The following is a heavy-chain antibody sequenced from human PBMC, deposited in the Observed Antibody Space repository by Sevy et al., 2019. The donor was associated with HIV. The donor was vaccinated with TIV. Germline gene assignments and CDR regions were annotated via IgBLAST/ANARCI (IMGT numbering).Heavy chain of an antibody. CDR2: ISSSGGSI. D-gene: IGHD2-8*01. CDR1: GFTFSSYD. V-gene: IGHV3-48*03. Sequence: GGSLRLSCTASGFTFSSYDMNWVRRAPGEGVVGGSRISSSGGSIYYADSVKGRFTISRDNAKNSLNLEMNSLRAEDTAVYYCTGNGGAFDNGFDPWGQGTLVTVSS. CDR3: TGNGGAFDNGFDP. J-gene: IGHJ5*02.